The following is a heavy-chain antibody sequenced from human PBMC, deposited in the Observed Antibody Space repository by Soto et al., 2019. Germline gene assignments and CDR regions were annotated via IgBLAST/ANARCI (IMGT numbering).Heavy chain of an antibody. CDR1: GYTFTGYC. CDR3: ARAQGGYSSSWTVTYYFDY. CDR2: INPNSGGT. J-gene: IGHJ4*02. V-gene: IGHV1-2*04. D-gene: IGHD6-13*01. Sequence: ASMKVSRKTSGYTFTGYCISWVRQAPGQGLEWMGWINPNSGGTNYAQKFQGWVTMTRDTSISTAYMELSRLRSDDTAVYYCARAQGGYSSSWTVTYYFDYWGQGTLVIVSS.